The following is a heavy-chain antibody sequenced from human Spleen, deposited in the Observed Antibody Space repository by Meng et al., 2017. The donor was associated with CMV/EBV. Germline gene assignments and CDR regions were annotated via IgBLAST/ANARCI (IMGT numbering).Heavy chain of an antibody. CDR2: VRSKANSYAT. D-gene: IGHD1-26*01. Sequence: HWVRQASGKGLEWVGRVRSKANSYATTYGASVKGRFTISRDDSKNTAYLQMNSLRTEDTAVYYCTSTAGGVGAILYPDHPTISYAFDIWGQGTMVTVSS. V-gene: IGHV3-73*01. CDR3: TSTAGGVGAILYPDHPTISYAFDI. J-gene: IGHJ3*02.